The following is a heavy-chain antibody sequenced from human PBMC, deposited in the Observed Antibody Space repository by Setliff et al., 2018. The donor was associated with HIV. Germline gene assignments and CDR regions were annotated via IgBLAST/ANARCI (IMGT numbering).Heavy chain of an antibody. V-gene: IGHV3-30*02. J-gene: IGHJ6*03. Sequence: LRLSCAASGFTFSTYGMQWVRQAPGKGLEWVAFIRYDGSNKYYADSVKGRFTISRDNSKNTLYLQMNSLRAEDTAIYYCAKRRVCNTSCYIVDYMDVWGKGTTVTVSS. CDR2: IRYDGSNK. D-gene: IGHD2-21*01. CDR1: GFTFSTYG. CDR3: AKRRVCNTSCYIVDYMDV.